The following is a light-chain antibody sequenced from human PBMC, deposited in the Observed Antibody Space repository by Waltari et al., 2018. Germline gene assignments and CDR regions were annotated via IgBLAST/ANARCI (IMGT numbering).Light chain of an antibody. CDR2: DVS. J-gene: IGLJ2*01. CDR3: SSYTSSSVVV. Sequence: QSALTQPSSVSGSPGQSITISCTGTRRDVGGYNYVPWYQQHPGKAPKLMIYDVSNRPSGVSNRFSGSKSGNTASLTISGLQAEDEADYYCSSYTSSSVVVFGGGTKLTVL. CDR1: RRDVGGYNY. V-gene: IGLV2-14*03.